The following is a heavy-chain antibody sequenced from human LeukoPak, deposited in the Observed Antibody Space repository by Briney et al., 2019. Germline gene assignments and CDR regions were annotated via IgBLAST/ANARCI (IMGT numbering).Heavy chain of an antibody. CDR2: IYPGDSDT. D-gene: IGHD3-22*01. CDR3: ARHLAEGGYYYDSSALEY. CDR1: GYFFTSYW. Sequence: GESLKISCKGSGYFFTSYWIGWVRQMPGKGLEWMGIIYPGDSDTRYSPSFQGQVTISADKSISTAYLQWGSLKASDTAMYYCARHLAEGGYYYDSSALEYWGQGTLVTVSS. V-gene: IGHV5-51*01. J-gene: IGHJ4*02.